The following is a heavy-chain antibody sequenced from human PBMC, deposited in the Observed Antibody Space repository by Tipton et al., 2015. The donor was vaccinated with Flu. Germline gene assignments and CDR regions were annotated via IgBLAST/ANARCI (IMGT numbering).Heavy chain of an antibody. V-gene: IGHV4-39*07. CDR3: AIDDFGSSWYGH. CDR1: GGSISSSAYY. Sequence: TLSLTCTVSGGSISSSAYYWGWIRQTPGKGLEWIGNIYYSGSTFYNPSLESRVTISLDKSTNQFSLRLSSVTAADTAIYYCAIDDFGSSWYGHWGQGSLVTVSS. D-gene: IGHD6-13*01. J-gene: IGHJ5*02. CDR2: IYYSGST.